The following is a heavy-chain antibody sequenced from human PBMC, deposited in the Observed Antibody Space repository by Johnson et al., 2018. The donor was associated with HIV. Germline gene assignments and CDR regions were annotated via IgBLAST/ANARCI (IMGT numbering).Heavy chain of an antibody. D-gene: IGHD3-22*01. CDR3: AKGIVVGVRAFDI. J-gene: IGHJ3*02. CDR2: ISYDGSNK. CDR1: GFTFSSYA. V-gene: IGHV3-30*04. Sequence: QVQLVESGGGVVQPGRSLRLSCAASGFTFSSYAMHWVRQAPGKGLEWVAVISYDGSNKYYADSVKGRFTISRDNSKNTLYLQMNSLRAEETAVYYCAKGIVVGVRAFDIWGQGTMVTVSS.